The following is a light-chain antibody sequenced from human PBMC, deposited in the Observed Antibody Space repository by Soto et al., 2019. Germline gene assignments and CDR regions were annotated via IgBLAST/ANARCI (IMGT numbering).Light chain of an antibody. CDR1: SSDVGAYNF. CDR2: DVN. Sequence: QSLLTQPASVSESPGQSITISCTGTSSDVGAYNFVSWYQHHPGKAPKLMLYDVNNRPSGVSNRFSVSKSGNTASLTISGLQAEDEADYYCTSWTTSTTMIFGGGTKVTVL. CDR3: TSWTTSTTMI. V-gene: IGLV2-14*03. J-gene: IGLJ2*01.